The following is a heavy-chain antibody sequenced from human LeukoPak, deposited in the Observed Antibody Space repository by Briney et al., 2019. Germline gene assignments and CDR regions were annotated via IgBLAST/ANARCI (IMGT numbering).Heavy chain of an antibody. CDR3: ATYYCSSTSCSEYNWLDP. V-gene: IGHV5-51*01. CDR2: IYPGDSDT. Sequence: GESLKISCKGSGYSFTSYWIGWVRQMPGKGLEWMGIIYPGDSDTRYSPSFQGQVTISADKSISTAYLQWSSLKASDTAMYYCATYYCSSTSCSEYNWLDPWGQGTLVTVSS. J-gene: IGHJ5*02. D-gene: IGHD2-2*01. CDR1: GYSFTSYW.